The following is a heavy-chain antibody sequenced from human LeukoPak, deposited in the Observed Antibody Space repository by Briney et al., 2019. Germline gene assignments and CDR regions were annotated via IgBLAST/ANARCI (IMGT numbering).Heavy chain of an antibody. J-gene: IGHJ6*02. Sequence: GGSLRLSCVASGFSFSDSWMSWVRQAPGKGLEWVADIKKDGSVKEYVDSVKGRFTISRDNAKNSLYLQMDSLRAEDTAVCYCATYTHWVAGDVWGQGTTVSVSS. CDR3: ATYTHWVAGDV. V-gene: IGHV3-7*01. D-gene: IGHD7-27*01. CDR1: GFSFSDSW. CDR2: IKKDGSVK.